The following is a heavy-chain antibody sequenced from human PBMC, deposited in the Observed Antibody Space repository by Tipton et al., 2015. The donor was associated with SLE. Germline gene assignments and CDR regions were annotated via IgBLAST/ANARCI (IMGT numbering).Heavy chain of an antibody. J-gene: IGHJ6*03. D-gene: IGHD2-15*01. V-gene: IGHV3-33*01. CDR2: IWYDGSNK. CDR3: ARELLHYYYYMDV. Sequence: RSLRLSCAASGFTFSSYGMHWVRQAPGKGLEWVAVIWYDGSNKYYADSVKGRFTISRDNSKNTLYLQMNSLRAEDTAVYYCARELLHYYYYMDVWGKGTTVTVSS. CDR1: GFTFSSYG.